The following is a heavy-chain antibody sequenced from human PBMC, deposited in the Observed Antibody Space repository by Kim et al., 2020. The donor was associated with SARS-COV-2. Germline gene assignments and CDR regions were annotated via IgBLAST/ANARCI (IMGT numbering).Heavy chain of an antibody. V-gene: IGHV3-9*01. D-gene: IGHD6-13*01. J-gene: IGHJ4*02. CDR1: GFTFDDYA. Sequence: GGSLRLSCAASGFTFDDYAMHWVRQAPGKGLEWVSGISWNSGSIGYADSVKGRFTIPRDNAKNSLYLQMNSLRAEDTALYYCAKLSGRAAGIDYWGQGTLVTVSS. CDR3: AKLSGRAAGIDY. CDR2: ISWNSGSI.